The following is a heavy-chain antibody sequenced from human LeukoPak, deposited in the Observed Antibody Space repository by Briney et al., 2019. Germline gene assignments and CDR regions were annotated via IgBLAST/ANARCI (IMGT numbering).Heavy chain of an antibody. D-gene: IGHD3-16*01. V-gene: IGHV3-30*04. CDR3: AKDTSVSADYYFDY. J-gene: IGHJ4*02. CDR1: GFTFSSYA. Sequence: PGGSLRLSCAASGFTFSSYAMHWVRQAPGKGLEWLTVISTDGNDKHYADSVKGRFTVSRDNSKNTLFLQMNNLRTEDTAVYYCAKDTSVSADYYFDYWGQGTLVTVSS. CDR2: ISTDGNDK.